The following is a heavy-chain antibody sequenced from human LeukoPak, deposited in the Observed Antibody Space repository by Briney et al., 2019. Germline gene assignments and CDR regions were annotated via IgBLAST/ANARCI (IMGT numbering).Heavy chain of an antibody. Sequence: AVSVKVSCKASGHTFTSYDINWVRQATGQGLEWMGWMNPDSGNTGYAQKFQGRVTMTRNPSISTAYMELSSLTSEDTAVYYCARRIAAAGVGIVYWGQGTLVTVSS. CDR1: GHTFTSYD. J-gene: IGHJ4*02. D-gene: IGHD6-13*01. V-gene: IGHV1-8*01. CDR2: MNPDSGNT. CDR3: ARRIAAAGVGIVY.